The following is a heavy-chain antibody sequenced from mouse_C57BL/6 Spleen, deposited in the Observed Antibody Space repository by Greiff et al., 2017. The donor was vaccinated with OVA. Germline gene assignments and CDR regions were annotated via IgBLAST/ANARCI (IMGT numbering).Heavy chain of an antibody. Sequence: EVKVVESGEGLVKPGGSLKLSCAASGFTFSSYAMSWVRQTPEKRLEWVAYISSGGDYIYYADTVKGRFTISRDNARNTLYLHMSSLKSEDTAMYYCTRDRDGYYAFDYWGQGTTLTVSS. D-gene: IGHD2-3*01. CDR3: TRDRDGYYAFDY. CDR1: GFTFSSYA. V-gene: IGHV5-9-1*02. J-gene: IGHJ2*01. CDR2: ISSGGDYI.